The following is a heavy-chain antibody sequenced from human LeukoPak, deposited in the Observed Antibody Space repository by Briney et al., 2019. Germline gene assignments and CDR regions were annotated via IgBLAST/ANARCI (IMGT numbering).Heavy chain of an antibody. CDR3: AKGARYDILTGDAFDI. CDR1: GFTFSSYA. D-gene: IGHD3-9*01. CDR2: NSGSGGST. Sequence: GGSLRLSCAASGFTFSSYAMSWVRQAPGKGLEWVSANSGSGGSTYYADSVKGRFTISRDNAKNSLYLQMNSLRAEDMALYYCAKGARYDILTGDAFDIWGQGTMVTVSS. V-gene: IGHV3-23*01. J-gene: IGHJ3*02.